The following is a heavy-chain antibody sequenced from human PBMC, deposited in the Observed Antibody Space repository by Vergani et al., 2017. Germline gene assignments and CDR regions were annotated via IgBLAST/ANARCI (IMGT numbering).Heavy chain of an antibody. Sequence: QVQLVQSGAEVKKPGASVKVSCKASGYTFTSYGISWVRQAPGQGLEWMGWISAYNGNTNYAQKRQGRVTMTTDTSTSTAYMELRRLRSDDTAVYYCARSPMIGELWSLGGYWGQGTLVTVSS. J-gene: IGHJ4*02. V-gene: IGHV1-18*01. D-gene: IGHD5-18*01. CDR2: ISAYNGNT. CDR3: ARSPMIGELWSLGGY. CDR1: GYTFTSYG.